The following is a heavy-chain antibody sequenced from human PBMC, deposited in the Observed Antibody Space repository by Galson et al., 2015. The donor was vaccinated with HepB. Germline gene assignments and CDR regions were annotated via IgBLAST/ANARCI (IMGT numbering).Heavy chain of an antibody. CDR3: VRAGVAAVPDY. CDR2: ITYDGRIQ. V-gene: IGHV3-33*05. CDR1: GFRFSTFG. Sequence: SLRLSCATSGFRFSTFGIHWVRHPPGKGLEWVAVITYDGRIQYYGDSVKGRFTVSKDNSKNTLTLQMNSLRVEDTAIYYCVRAGVAAVPDYWGQGARVIVSS. D-gene: IGHD2-21*01. J-gene: IGHJ4*02.